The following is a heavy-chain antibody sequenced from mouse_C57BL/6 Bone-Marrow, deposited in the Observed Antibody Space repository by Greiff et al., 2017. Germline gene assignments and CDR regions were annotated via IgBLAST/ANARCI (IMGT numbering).Heavy chain of an antibody. J-gene: IGHJ3*01. Sequence: EVKLMESGGGLVKPGGSLKLSCAASGFTFSDYGMHWVRQAPEKGLEWVAYISSGSSTIYYADTVKGRFTISRDNAKNTLFLQMTSLRSEDTAMYYCANMVTCAYWGQGTLVTVSA. D-gene: IGHD2-2*01. CDR1: GFTFSDYG. V-gene: IGHV5-17*01. CDR3: ANMVTCAY. CDR2: ISSGSSTI.